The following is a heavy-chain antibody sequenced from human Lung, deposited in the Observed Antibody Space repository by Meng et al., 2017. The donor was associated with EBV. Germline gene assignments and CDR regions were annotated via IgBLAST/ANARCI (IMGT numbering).Heavy chain of an antibody. CDR1: GYTFSTYT. CDR3: ARGDYYDSSGLDY. Sequence: QVQVVQSGSELKKPGASVNVSCKASGYTFSTYTINWVRQAHGRGLEWMGWISTNTGNPTYAQGFTGRFVFSLDTSVSTAYLQISSLKAEDTAVYYCARGDYYDSSGLDYWGQGTLVTVSS. J-gene: IGHJ4*02. V-gene: IGHV7-4-1*02. CDR2: ISTNTGNP. D-gene: IGHD3-22*01.